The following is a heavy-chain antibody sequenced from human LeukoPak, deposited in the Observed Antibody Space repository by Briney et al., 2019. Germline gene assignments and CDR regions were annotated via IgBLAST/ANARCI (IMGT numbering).Heavy chain of an antibody. V-gene: IGHV1-18*04. J-gene: IGHJ4*02. D-gene: IGHD2-2*01. CDR1: GYTFTSYG. CDR3: ARDLKHTPYCSSTSCYGFYFDY. Sequence: ASVKVSCKASGYTFTSYGISWVRQAPGQGLEWMGWISAYNGNTNYAQKLQGRVTMTTDTSTSTAYMELGSLRSDDTAVYYCARDLKHTPYCSSTSCYGFYFDYWGQGTLVTVSS. CDR2: ISAYNGNT.